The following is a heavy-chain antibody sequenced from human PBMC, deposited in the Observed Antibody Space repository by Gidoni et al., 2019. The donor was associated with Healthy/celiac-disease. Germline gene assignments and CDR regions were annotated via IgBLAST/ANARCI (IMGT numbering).Heavy chain of an antibody. CDR3: ARPYYYYGMDV. Sequence: EVQLVESGGGLVQPGGSLRLSCSASGFTVSSNYMSWVGQAPGKGPEWVSVMYSGGSTYYADSVKGRFTISRQKSKNTLYLQMNSLRAEDKAVYYCARPYYYYGMDVWGQGTTVTVSS. V-gene: IGHV3-53*04. CDR1: GFTVSSNY. CDR2: MYSGGST. J-gene: IGHJ6*02.